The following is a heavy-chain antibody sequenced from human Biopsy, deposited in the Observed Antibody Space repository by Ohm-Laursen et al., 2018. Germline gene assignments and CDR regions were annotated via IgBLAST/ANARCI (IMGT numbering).Heavy chain of an antibody. J-gene: IGHJ4*02. CDR3: ARDRWPHVTLLGLVVFDF. V-gene: IGHV1-18*01. CDR1: GYTFTNYG. D-gene: IGHD3-3*01. Sequence: ASVKVSCKSSGYTFTNYGISWVRRAPGQGLEWMGWISPYHGDTDYAQKLQGRVTMTTDTSTSTAYMDLRSLRSDDTAVYYCARDRWPHVTLLGLVVFDFWGQGTLVIVSS. CDR2: ISPYHGDT.